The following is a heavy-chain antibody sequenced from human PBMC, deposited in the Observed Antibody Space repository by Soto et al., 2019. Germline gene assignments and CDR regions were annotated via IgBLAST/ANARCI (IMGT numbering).Heavy chain of an antibody. V-gene: IGHV1-2*02. J-gene: IGHJ6*02. D-gene: IGHD2-15*01. CDR3: ARGVGYIVVVVAATQYYGMDV. CDR2: INPNSGGT. Sequence: AASLKVSCKASGYTFTGYYMHWVRQAPGQGLEWMGWINPNSGGTNYAQKFQGRVTMTRDTSISTAYMELSRLRSDDTAVYYCARGVGYIVVVVAATQYYGMDVWGQGTTVTVSS. CDR1: GYTFTGYY.